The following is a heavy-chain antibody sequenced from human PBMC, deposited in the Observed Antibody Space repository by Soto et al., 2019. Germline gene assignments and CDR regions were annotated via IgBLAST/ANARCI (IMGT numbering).Heavy chain of an antibody. Sequence: QVQLVQSGAEVKKPGASVKVSCKASGYTFTSYGISWVRQAPGQGLEWMGWISAYNGNTNYAQKLQGRVTMTTDTATSTADRELRSLRADDTAVYYCARDRGIAARRSLDAFDIWGQGTMVTVSS. V-gene: IGHV1-18*01. D-gene: IGHD6-6*01. CDR3: ARDRGIAARRSLDAFDI. CDR2: ISAYNGNT. CDR1: GYTFTSYG. J-gene: IGHJ3*02.